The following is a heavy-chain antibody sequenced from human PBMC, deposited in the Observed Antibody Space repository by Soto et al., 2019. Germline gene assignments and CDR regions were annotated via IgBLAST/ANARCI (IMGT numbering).Heavy chain of an antibody. Sequence: SAKFSCKASGYTFTSYYMHWVRQAPGQGLEWMGIINPSSGSTSYAQKFQGRVTMTRDTSTSTVYMELSSLRSEDTAVYYCAREFREVVVPAARYYDNYGVDVWGQGTTVTVPS. CDR1: GYTFTSYY. V-gene: IGHV1-46*03. J-gene: IGHJ6*02. D-gene: IGHD2-2*01. CDR2: INPSSGST. CDR3: AREFREVVVPAARYYDNYGVDV.